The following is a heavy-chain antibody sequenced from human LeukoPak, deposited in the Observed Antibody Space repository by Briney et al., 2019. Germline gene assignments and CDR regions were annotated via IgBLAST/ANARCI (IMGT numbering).Heavy chain of an antibody. V-gene: IGHV3-30*14. D-gene: IGHD6-19*01. Sequence: PGGSLRLSCAASGFTFSSYAMHWVRQAPGKGLEWVAVISYDGSNKYYADSVKGRFTISRDNSKNTLYLQMNSLRAEDTAVYYCARDRIAVAGLLYYYYGMDVWGQGTTVTVSS. CDR2: ISYDGSNK. CDR3: ARDRIAVAGLLYYYYGMDV. J-gene: IGHJ6*02. CDR1: GFTFSSYA.